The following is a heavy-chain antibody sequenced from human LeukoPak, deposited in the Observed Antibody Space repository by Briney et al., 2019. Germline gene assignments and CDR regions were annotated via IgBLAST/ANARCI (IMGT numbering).Heavy chain of an antibody. CDR1: GFTFSSYG. CDR2: ISYDGSNK. D-gene: IGHD2-15*01. V-gene: IGHV3-30*18. Sequence: PGGSLRLSCAASGFTFSSYGMHWVRQAPGKGLEWVAVISYDGSNKYYADSVKGRFTISRDNSKNTLYLQMNSLRAEDTAVYYCAKDRDVVVVAATVDYWGQGTLVTVSS. J-gene: IGHJ4*02. CDR3: AKDRDVVVVAATVDY.